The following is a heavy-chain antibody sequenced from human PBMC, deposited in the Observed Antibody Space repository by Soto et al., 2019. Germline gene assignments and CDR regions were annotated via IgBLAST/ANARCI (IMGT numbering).Heavy chain of an antibody. Sequence: ASVKVSCKASGGTFSSYAISWVRRSPGQGLEWMGGIIPIFGTANYAQKFQGRVTITADESTSTAYMELSSLRSEDTAVYYCARDSLIFGVVIGREDYYYGMDVWGQGTTVTVSS. V-gene: IGHV1-69*13. CDR3: ARDSLIFGVVIGREDYYYGMDV. J-gene: IGHJ6*02. D-gene: IGHD3-3*01. CDR1: GGTFSSYA. CDR2: IIPIFGTA.